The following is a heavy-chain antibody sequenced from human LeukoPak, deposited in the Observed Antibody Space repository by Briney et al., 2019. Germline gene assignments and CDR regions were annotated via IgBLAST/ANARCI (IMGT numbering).Heavy chain of an antibody. J-gene: IGHJ6*03. CDR2: INPNSGDT. D-gene: IGHD3-22*01. CDR1: GYTFTGYY. CDR3: ARGPMIVGGESYYYYYMDA. V-gene: IGHV1-2*02. Sequence: GASVKVSCKASGYTFTGYYMHWVRQAPGQGLEWMGWINPNSGDTDYAQKFQGRVTMTRDTSITTAYMELSRLRSDDTAVYYCARGPMIVGGESYYYYYMDAWGKGTTVTISS.